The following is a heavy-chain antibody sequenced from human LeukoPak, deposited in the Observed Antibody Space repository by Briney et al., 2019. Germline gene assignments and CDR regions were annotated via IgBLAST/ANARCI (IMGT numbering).Heavy chain of an antibody. CDR1: GFIFTDYY. CDR3: ARPLYRGWYGDPDY. CDR2: IDTSGSTI. D-gene: IGHD6-19*01. J-gene: IGHJ4*02. Sequence: GGSLRLSCAASGFIFTDYYMSWIRQAPGKGLEWLSYIDTSGSTIYYADSVKGRFTISRDNAKNSLYLQMNSLRAEDTAVYYCARPLYRGWYGDPDYWGQGTLVTVSS. V-gene: IGHV3-11*01.